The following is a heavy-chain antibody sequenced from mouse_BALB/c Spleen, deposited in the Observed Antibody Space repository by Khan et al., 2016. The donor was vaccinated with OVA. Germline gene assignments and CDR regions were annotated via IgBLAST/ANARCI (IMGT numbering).Heavy chain of an antibody. CDR1: GYTFTTYW. CDR3: ARRGVYGSFVY. CDR2: INPSTGYT. D-gene: IGHD1-1*02. J-gene: IGHJ3*01. V-gene: IGHV1-7*01. Sequence: VQLQESGAELAKPGASVKMSCKASGYTFTTYWMHWVKQRPGQGLDWIGYINPSTGYTEYNQKFKDKATLTADKSSSTAYMQLNSLTSEDSAVYYGARRGVYGSFVYWGQGTLVTVSA.